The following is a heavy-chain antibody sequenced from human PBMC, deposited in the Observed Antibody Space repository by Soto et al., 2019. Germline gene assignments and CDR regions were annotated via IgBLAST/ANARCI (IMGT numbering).Heavy chain of an antibody. CDR2: ISYDGSNK. J-gene: IGHJ4*02. D-gene: IGHD1-26*01. CDR1: GFTFSSYA. CDR3: ARVSIEWGLLLDYFDY. Sequence: GGSLRLSCAASGFTFSSYAMHWVRQAPGKGLEWVAVISYDGSNKYYADSVKGRFTISRDNSKNTLYLQMNSLRAEDTAVYYCARVSIEWGLLLDYFDYWGQGTLVTVSS. V-gene: IGHV3-30-3*01.